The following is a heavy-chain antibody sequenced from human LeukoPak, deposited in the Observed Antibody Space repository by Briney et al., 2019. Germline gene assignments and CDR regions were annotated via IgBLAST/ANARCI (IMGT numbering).Heavy chain of an antibody. CDR1: GGSISSNSYY. Sequence: PSGTLSLTCTVSGGSISSNSYYWGWIRQPPGKELEWIGSMYYSGSTRYNPSLKSRVTIYVDTSKNQFSLKLSSVTAADTAVYYCARHVGYSSGWSNYWGQGTLVTVSS. J-gene: IGHJ4*02. CDR2: MYYSGST. V-gene: IGHV4-39*01. D-gene: IGHD6-19*01. CDR3: ARHVGYSSGWSNY.